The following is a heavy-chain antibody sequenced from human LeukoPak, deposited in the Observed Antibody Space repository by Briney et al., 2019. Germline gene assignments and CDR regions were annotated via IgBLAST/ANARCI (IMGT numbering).Heavy chain of an antibody. J-gene: IGHJ6*03. CDR3: AKDSPYYYGSGSLYYYYYYMDV. CDR1: GFTFSSYA. Sequence: GGSLRLSCAASGFTFSSYAMHWVRQAPGKGLEWVAVISYDGSNKYYADSVKGRFTISRDNSKNTLYLQMNSLRAEDTAVYYCAKDSPYYYGSGSLYYYYYYMDVWGKGTTVTISS. V-gene: IGHV3-30*04. CDR2: ISYDGSNK. D-gene: IGHD3-10*01.